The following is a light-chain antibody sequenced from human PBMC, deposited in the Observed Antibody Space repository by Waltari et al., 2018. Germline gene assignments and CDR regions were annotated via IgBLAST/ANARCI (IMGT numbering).Light chain of an antibody. J-gene: IGKJ2*01. CDR3: QQYYDSYS. CDR2: ETS. CDR1: QGVANN. V-gene: IGKV3-15*01. Sequence: EIVMTQSPATLSVSPGEGATLSCRASQGVANNLAWYQQKPDQAPRLLIYETSARATDVPARFSGSQYGTEFILTISSLQSEDSALYYCQQYYDSYSFGQGTKLQIK.